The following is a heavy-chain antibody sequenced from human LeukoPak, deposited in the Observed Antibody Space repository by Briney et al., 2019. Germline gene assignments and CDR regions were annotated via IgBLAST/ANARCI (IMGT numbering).Heavy chain of an antibody. CDR3: ARGGYYYDSSGANFDY. J-gene: IGHJ4*02. D-gene: IGHD3-22*01. V-gene: IGHV4-4*09. CDR1: GGSISSYY. Sequence: SETLSLTCTVSGGSISSYYWSWIRQPPGKGLEWIGYIYTSGSTNYNPSLKSRVTISVDTSKNQFSLKLSSVTAADTAVYYCARGGYYYDSSGANFDYWGQGNLVTVSS. CDR2: IYTSGST.